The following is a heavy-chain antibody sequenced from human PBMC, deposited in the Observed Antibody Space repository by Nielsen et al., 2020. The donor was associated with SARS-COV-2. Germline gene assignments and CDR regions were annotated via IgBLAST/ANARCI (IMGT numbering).Heavy chain of an antibody. CDR3: AREMYSSGWD. CDR1: EVTFRSYD. J-gene: IGHJ4*02. CDR2: IWYDGSNK. Sequence: GESLKISCAASEVTFRSYDMQWVRQAPGKGLESVARIWYDGSNKYYADSVKDRFTISRDNSKNTLYLQMNSLRGEDTAVYYCAREMYSSGWDWGQGTQVTVSS. V-gene: IGHV3-33*01. D-gene: IGHD6-19*01.